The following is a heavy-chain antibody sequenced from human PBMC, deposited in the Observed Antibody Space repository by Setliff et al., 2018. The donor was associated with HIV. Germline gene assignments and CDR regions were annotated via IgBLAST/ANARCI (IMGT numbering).Heavy chain of an antibody. CDR3: ARDKHIVVVTANPTAGY. J-gene: IGHJ4*02. V-gene: IGHV3-11*04. Sequence: RGSLSLSCVASGFTFSDYYMTWIRQAPGKGLEWVSYITSSGNTVYYADSVKGRFTISRDNAKNSLYLQMNSLRAEDTAVYYCARDKHIVVVTANPTAGYWGQGTLVTVSS. CDR2: ITSSGNTV. D-gene: IGHD2-21*02. CDR1: GFTFSDYY.